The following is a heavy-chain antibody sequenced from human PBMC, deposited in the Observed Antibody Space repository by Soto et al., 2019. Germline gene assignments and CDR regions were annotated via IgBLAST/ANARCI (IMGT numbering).Heavy chain of an antibody. D-gene: IGHD3-22*01. Sequence: SETLSLTCTVSGGSISSYYWSWIRQPPGKGLEWIGYIYYSGSTNYNPSLKSRVTISVDTSKNQFSLKLSSVTAADTAVYYCARDYDSSRDRSFDIWGQGTMVTVS. CDR3: ARDYDSSRDRSFDI. CDR2: IYYSGST. CDR1: GGSISSYY. J-gene: IGHJ3*02. V-gene: IGHV4-59*01.